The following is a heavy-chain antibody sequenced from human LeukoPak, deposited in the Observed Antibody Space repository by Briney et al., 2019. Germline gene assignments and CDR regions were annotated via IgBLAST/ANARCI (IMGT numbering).Heavy chain of an antibody. V-gene: IGHV1-18*04. CDR3: ARGVGYSYGYHYYYGMDV. CDR2: ISAYNGNT. CDR1: GYTLTDYY. D-gene: IGHD5-18*01. Sequence: GASVKVSCTASGYTLTDYYLHWVRQAPGQGLEWMGWISAYNGNTNYAQKLQGRVTMTTDTSTSTAYMELRSLRSDDTAVYYCARGVGYSYGYHYYYGMDVWGQGTTVTVSS. J-gene: IGHJ6*02.